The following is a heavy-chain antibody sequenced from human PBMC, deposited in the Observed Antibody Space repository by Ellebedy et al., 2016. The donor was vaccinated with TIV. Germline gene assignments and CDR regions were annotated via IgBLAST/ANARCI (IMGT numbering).Heavy chain of an antibody. Sequence: LSLTCAASGFTFTNYGMHWVRQAPGKGLEWVAVVWYDGKDKNYVDSVKGRFTISRDNSKNTVYLQMNSLRVEDTAVYYCARAVAHDSWGQGTLVIVSS. CDR2: VWYDGKDK. CDR1: GFTFTNYG. J-gene: IGHJ1*01. D-gene: IGHD2-21*02. CDR3: ARAVAHDS. V-gene: IGHV3-33*01.